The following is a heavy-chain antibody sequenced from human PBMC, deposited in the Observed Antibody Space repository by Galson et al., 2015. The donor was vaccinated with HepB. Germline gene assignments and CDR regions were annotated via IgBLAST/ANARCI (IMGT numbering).Heavy chain of an antibody. D-gene: IGHD6-19*01. J-gene: IGHJ6*02. V-gene: IGHV4-59*08. CDR3: ARQKDSSGWYGAQELYGMDV. CDR2: IYYSGST. Sequence: ETLSLTCTVSGGSISSYYWSWIRRPPGKGLEWIGYIYYSGSTNYNPSLKSRVTISVDTSKNQFTLKLSSVTAADTAVYYCARQKDSSGWYGAQELYGMDVWGQGTTVTVSS. CDR1: GGSISSYY.